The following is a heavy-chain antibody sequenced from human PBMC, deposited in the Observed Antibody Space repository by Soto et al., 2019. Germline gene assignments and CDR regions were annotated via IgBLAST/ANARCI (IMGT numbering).Heavy chain of an antibody. CDR2: IFSNDEK. D-gene: IGHD3-22*01. J-gene: IGHJ5*02. V-gene: IGHV2-26*01. CDR3: ARIDDSSGYLNWFDP. Sequence: QVTLKESGPVLVKPTETLTLTCTVSGFSLSNARMGVSWIRQPPGKALEWLAHIFSNDEKSYSTSLKSRLTSSKDTSKSQVVLTMTNMDPVDTATYYCARIDDSSGYLNWFDPWGQGTLVTVSS. CDR1: GFSLSNARMG.